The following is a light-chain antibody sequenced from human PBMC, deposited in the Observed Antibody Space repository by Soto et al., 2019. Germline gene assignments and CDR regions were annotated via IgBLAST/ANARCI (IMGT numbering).Light chain of an antibody. Sequence: DIQMTQSPSSLSASVGDRVTFSCRASQAINNHLAWYQQKPGKVPKLLIYATSTLKSGVPSRFSGSGSGTDFTLTISSLQPEDFATYFWQNYTGALWTFGQGTKVEIK. J-gene: IGKJ1*01. CDR2: ATS. V-gene: IGKV1-27*01. CDR1: QAINNH. CDR3: QNYTGALWT.